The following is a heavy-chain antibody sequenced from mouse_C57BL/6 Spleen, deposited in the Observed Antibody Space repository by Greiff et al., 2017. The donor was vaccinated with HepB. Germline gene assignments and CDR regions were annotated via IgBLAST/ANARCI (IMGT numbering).Heavy chain of an antibody. CDR3: ARDSSGYGSYAMDY. D-gene: IGHD3-2*02. CDR2: IDPSDSYT. Sequence: QVQLQQPGAELVKPGASVKLSCKASGYTFTSYWMQWVKQRPGQGLEWIGEIDPSDSYTNYNQKFKGKATLTVDTSSSTAYMQLSSLTSEDSAVYYCARDSSGYGSYAMDYWGQGTSVTVSS. CDR1: GYTFTSYW. J-gene: IGHJ4*01. V-gene: IGHV1-50*01.